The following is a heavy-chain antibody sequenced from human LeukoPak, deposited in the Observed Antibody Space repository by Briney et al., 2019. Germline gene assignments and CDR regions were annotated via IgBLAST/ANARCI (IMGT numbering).Heavy chain of an antibody. Sequence: GASVKISCKSSGYXFTSYYMHWVQQAPGQGLEWMGIINPSGGSPSYAQKFQGRVTMTSDTSTSTVYMELSSLRSEDTAVYYCARAGDYFDYWGQGTLVTVSS. CDR2: INPSGGSP. J-gene: IGHJ4*02. CDR3: ARAGDYFDY. CDR1: GYXFTSYY. V-gene: IGHV1-46*01.